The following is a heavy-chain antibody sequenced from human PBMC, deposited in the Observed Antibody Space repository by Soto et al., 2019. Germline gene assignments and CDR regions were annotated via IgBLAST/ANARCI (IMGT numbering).Heavy chain of an antibody. CDR1: GGSISSSSYY. D-gene: IGHD6-13*01. CDR3: ARQGYSSSWLYGMDV. V-gene: IGHV4-39*01. CDR2: IYYSGST. J-gene: IGHJ6*02. Sequence: SETLSLTCTVSGGSISSSSYYWGWIRQPPGKGLEWIGSIYYSGSTYYNPSLKSRVTISVDTSKNQFSLKLSSVTAADTAVYYCARQGYSSSWLYGMDVWGQGTTVTVSS.